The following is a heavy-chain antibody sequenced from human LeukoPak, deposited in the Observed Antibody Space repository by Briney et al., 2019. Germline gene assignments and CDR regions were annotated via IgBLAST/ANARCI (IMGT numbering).Heavy chain of an antibody. V-gene: IGHV3-7*01. CDR3: AREISSWYRTEGRFDP. CDR2: IKQDGSEK. D-gene: IGHD6-13*01. CDR1: GFTFGSYW. Sequence: GGSLRLSCAASGFTFGSYWMTWVRQAPGKGLEWVANIKQDGSEKYYVDSVKGRFTISRDNAKSSLYLQMNSLRAEDTAVFYCAREISSWYRTEGRFDPWGQGTLVTVSS. J-gene: IGHJ5*02.